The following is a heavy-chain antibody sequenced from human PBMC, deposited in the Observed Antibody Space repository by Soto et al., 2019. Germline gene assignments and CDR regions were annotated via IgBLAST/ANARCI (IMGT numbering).Heavy chain of an antibody. J-gene: IGHJ4*02. CDR2: IYYSGST. CDR1: GGSISSYY. CDR3: ARRWGRTFDY. Sequence: PLEILSLTCTVSGGSISSYYWSWIRQPPGKGLEWIGYIYYSGSTNYNPSLKSRVTISVDTSKNQFSLKLSSGTAADTAVYYCARRWGRTFDYWGQGTLVTVSS. D-gene: IGHD7-27*01. V-gene: IGHV4-59*08.